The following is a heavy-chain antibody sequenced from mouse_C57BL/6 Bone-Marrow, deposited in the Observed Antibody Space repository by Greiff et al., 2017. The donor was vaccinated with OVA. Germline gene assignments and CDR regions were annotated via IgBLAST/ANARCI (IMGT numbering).Heavy chain of an antibody. V-gene: IGHV1-55*01. CDR3: ARRDYGSSYWYFDV. D-gene: IGHD1-1*01. J-gene: IGHJ1*03. CDR2: IYPGSGST. Sequence: QVQLQQPGAELVKPGASVKMSCKASGYTFTSYWITWVKQRPGQGLEWIGDIYPGSGSTNYNEKFKSKATLTVDTSSSTAYMQRSSLTSEDSAGYYCARRDYGSSYWYFDVWGTGTTVTVSS. CDR1: GYTFTSYW.